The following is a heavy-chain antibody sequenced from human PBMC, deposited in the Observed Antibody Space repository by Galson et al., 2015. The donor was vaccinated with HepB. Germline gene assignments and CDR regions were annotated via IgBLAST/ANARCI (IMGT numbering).Heavy chain of an antibody. CDR2: IIPIFGTA. Sequence: SVKVSCKASGGTFSSYAISWVRQAPGQGLEWMGGIIPIFGTANYAQKFQGRVTITADESTSTAYMELSSLRSEDTAVYYCARDPLYDYVWGSYRKEYAFDIWGQGTMVTVSS. CDR3: ARDPLYDYVWGSYRKEYAFDI. D-gene: IGHD3-16*02. CDR1: GGTFSSYA. J-gene: IGHJ3*02. V-gene: IGHV1-69*13.